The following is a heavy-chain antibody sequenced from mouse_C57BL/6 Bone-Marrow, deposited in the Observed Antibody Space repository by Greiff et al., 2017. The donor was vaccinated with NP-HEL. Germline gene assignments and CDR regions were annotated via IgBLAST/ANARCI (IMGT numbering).Heavy chain of an antibody. J-gene: IGHJ1*03. D-gene: IGHD3-2*02. V-gene: IGHV1-54*01. Sequence: VQLQQSGAELVRPGTSVKVSCKASGYAFTNYLIEWVKQRPGQGLEWIGVINPGSGGTNYNEKFKGKATLTADTSSSTAYMQLSSLTSEDSAVYFCAREGYSWYFDVWGTGTTVTVSS. CDR3: AREGYSWYFDV. CDR1: GYAFTNYL. CDR2: INPGSGGT.